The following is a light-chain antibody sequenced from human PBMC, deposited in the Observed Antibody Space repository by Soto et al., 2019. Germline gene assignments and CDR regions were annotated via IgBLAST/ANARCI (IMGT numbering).Light chain of an antibody. J-gene: IGKJ5*01. V-gene: IGKV1-39*01. Sequence: DIQMTQSPSSLSASVGDRVTITCRASQSISTYLNWYQQKPGKAPKLLIYAASDLQSGVPSRFSGSGSGTYFTLTISSLQPEDFATYYCQQSYSTLLITFGQGTRLEIK. CDR1: QSISTY. CDR2: AAS. CDR3: QQSYSTLLIT.